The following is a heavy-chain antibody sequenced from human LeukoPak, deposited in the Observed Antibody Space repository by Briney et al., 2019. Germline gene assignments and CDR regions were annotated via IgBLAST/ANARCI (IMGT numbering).Heavy chain of an antibody. CDR2: ISAYNGNT. J-gene: IGHJ6*02. CDR3: ARGSPDNSMWDYYYGMDV. V-gene: IGHV1-18*01. Sequence: ASVEVSCKASGYTFTSYGISWVRRAPGQGLEWMGWISAYNGNTNYAQKLQGRVTMTTDTSTSTAYMELRSLRSDDTAVYYCARGSPDNSMWDYYYGMDVWGQGTTVTVSS. D-gene: IGHD1-20*01. CDR1: GYTFTSYG.